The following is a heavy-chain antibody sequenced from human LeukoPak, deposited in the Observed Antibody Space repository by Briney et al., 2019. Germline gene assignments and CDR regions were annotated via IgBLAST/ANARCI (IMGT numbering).Heavy chain of an antibody. CDR2: IIPIFGTA. CDR1: GGTFSSYA. D-gene: IGHD4-17*01. J-gene: IGHJ4*02. CDR3: AYGDKRGFDY. Sequence: VASVKVSCRASGGTFSSYAISWVRQAPGQGLEWMGGIIPIFGTANYAQKFQGRVTITADESTSTAYMELSSLRSEDTAVYYCAYGDKRGFDYWGQGTLVTVSS. V-gene: IGHV1-69*13.